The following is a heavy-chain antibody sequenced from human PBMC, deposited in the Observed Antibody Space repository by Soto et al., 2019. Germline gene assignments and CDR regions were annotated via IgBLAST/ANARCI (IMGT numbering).Heavy chain of an antibody. D-gene: IGHD3-10*01. CDR3: ARVVTMVRGVGSWFDP. J-gene: IGHJ5*02. V-gene: IGHV4-59*01. Sequence: SETLSLTCTVSGGSISSYYWSWIRQPPGKGLEWIGYIYYSGSTNYNPSLKSRVTISVDTSKNQFSLKLSSVTAADTAVYYCARVVTMVRGVGSWFDPWGQGTLVTVSS. CDR2: IYYSGST. CDR1: GGSISSYY.